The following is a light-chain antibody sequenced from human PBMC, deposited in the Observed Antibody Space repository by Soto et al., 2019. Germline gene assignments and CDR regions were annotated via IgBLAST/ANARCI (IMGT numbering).Light chain of an antibody. J-gene: IGLJ1*01. CDR1: SSNIGNKY. V-gene: IGLV1-51*01. CDR2: DND. Sequence: QSVLTQPPSVSAAPGQKVTISCSGSSSNIGNKYVSWYQQLPRTAPKLLIYDNDKRPSGIPDRFSGSKSGTSATLCITGLQTGDEADYYCGTWDSSLSAYVFGTGTKVTVL. CDR3: GTWDSSLSAYV.